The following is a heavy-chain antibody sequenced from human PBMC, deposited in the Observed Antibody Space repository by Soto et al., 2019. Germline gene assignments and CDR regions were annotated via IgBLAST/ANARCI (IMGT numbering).Heavy chain of an antibody. J-gene: IGHJ5*02. CDR1: GGTFSSYA. CDR3: ARDEAGTKGVWDHLWFDP. Sequence: QVQLVQSGAEVKKPGSSVKVSCKASGGTFSSYAISWVRQAPGHGLEWMGGIIPIFGTANYAQKFQGSVTITADESTSTVHMDLSSLRSEDTAVYYCARDEAGTKGVWDHLWFDPWGQGTLVTVSS. CDR2: IIPIFGTA. V-gene: IGHV1-69*01. D-gene: IGHD2-8*01.